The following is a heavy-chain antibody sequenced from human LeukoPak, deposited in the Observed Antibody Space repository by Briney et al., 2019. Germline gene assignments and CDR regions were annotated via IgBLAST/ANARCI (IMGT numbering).Heavy chain of an antibody. CDR1: GGSFSGYY. V-gene: IGHV4-34*01. CDR3: AREKRTILLRPSDSSGYSRPFDY. CDR2: INHSGST. J-gene: IGHJ4*02. Sequence: PSETLPLTCAVYGGSFSGYYWSWIRQPPGKGLEWIGEINHSGSTNYNPSLKSRVTISVDTSKNQFSLKLSSVTAADTAVYYCAREKRTILLRPSDSSGYSRPFDYWGQGTLVTVSS. D-gene: IGHD3-22*01.